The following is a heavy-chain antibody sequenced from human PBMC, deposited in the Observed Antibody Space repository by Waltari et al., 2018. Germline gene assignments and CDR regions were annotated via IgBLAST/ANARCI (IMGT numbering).Heavy chain of an antibody. V-gene: IGHV3-30*02. CDR1: GFTFSSYG. D-gene: IGHD1-26*01. CDR3: AKGRSGTYSTLAYFMDV. CDR2: IWYDGGNT. Sequence: QVQLVESGGGVVQPGGSLRLSCAASGFTFSSYGMHWVRQAPGKGLEWVAFIWYDGGNTYYGDSVKGRFTISRDNSKSTLSLQVNSLRAEDTAVYYCAKGRSGTYSTLAYFMDVWGKGTTVTVSS. J-gene: IGHJ6*03.